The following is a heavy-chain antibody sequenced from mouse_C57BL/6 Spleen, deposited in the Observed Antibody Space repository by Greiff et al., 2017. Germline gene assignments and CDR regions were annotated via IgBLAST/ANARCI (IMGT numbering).Heavy chain of an antibody. Sequence: VMLVESGAELAKPGASVKLSCKASGYTFTSYWMYWVKQRPGQGLEWIGYINPSSGYTKYTQKLKDKVTLTADKSSSTAYMQLSSLTYEDSAVYYCARSRLIYSFAYWGQGTTLTVSS. CDR1: GYTFTSYW. J-gene: IGHJ2*01. CDR2: INPSSGYT. CDR3: ARSRLIYSFAY. V-gene: IGHV1-7*01.